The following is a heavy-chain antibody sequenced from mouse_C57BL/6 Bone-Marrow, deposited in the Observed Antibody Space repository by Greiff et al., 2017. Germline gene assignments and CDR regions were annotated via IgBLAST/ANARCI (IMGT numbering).Heavy chain of an antibody. J-gene: IGHJ2*01. CDR2: LYPSDSET. CDR1: GYTFTSYW. Sequence: QVQLQQPGAELVRPGSSVKLSCKASGYTFTSYWMDWVKQRPGQGLEWIGNLYPSDSETHYNQKFKDKATLTVDKSSSTAYMQLSSLTSEDSAVYYCARSFNSWGQGTTLTVSS. CDR3: ARSFNS. V-gene: IGHV1-61*01.